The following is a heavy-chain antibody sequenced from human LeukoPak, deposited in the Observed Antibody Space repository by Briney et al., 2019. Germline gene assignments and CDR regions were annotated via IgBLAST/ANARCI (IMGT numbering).Heavy chain of an antibody. V-gene: IGHV3-21*01. CDR3: ARSDWFDP. CDR1: GFMFGDYG. J-gene: IGHJ5*02. Sequence: GGSLRLSCAASGFMFGDYGMNWVRQAPGKGLEWVSSMSSAGSYIHHAESLKGRVTISRDNAKNTLYLQMNSLRAEDTAVYYCARSDWFDPWGQGTLVIVSS. CDR2: MSSAGSYI. D-gene: IGHD2-21*01.